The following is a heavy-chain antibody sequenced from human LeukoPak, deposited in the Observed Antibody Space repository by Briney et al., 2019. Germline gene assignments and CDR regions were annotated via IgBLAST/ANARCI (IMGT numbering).Heavy chain of an antibody. J-gene: IGHJ4*02. V-gene: IGHV3-33*01. CDR1: GFTFSSYG. Sequence: PGRSLRLSCAASGFTFSSYGMHWVRQAPGKGLEWVAVIWYDGSNKYYADSVKGRFTISRDNSKNTLYLQMNSLRAEDTAVYYCARASFAELRPLGGYWGQGTLVTVSS. CDR3: ARASFAELRPLGGY. CDR2: IWYDGSNK. D-gene: IGHD1-7*01.